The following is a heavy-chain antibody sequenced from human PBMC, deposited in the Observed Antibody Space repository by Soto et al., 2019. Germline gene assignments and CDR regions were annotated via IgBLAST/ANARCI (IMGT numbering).Heavy chain of an antibody. Sequence: QVQLVESGGGVVQPGRSLRLSCAASGFTFSSYAMHWVRQAPGKGLEWVAVISYDGSNKYYADSVKGRFTISRDNSKNTLYLQMNSLRAEDTAVYYCASGVTLQSIYYFDYWGQGTLVTVSS. CDR3: ASGVTLQSIYYFDY. V-gene: IGHV3-30-3*01. J-gene: IGHJ4*02. D-gene: IGHD2-21*02. CDR1: GFTFSSYA. CDR2: ISYDGSNK.